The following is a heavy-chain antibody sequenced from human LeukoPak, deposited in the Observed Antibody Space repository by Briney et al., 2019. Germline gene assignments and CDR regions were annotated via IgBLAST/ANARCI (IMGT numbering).Heavy chain of an antibody. CDR2: ISYSGSA. V-gene: IGHV4-30-4*08. J-gene: IGHJ3*02. Sequence: SETLSLTCTVSGGSFRSRNYLWSWIRQTPGEGLEWIGYISYSGSAYYNPSLKSRVTISIDTSNSQFSLRLRSVTAADMAVYYCAREVNIQADSDAFDIWGPGTTVTVSS. CDR1: GGSFRSRNYL. CDR3: AREVNIQADSDAFDI. D-gene: IGHD1/OR15-1a*01.